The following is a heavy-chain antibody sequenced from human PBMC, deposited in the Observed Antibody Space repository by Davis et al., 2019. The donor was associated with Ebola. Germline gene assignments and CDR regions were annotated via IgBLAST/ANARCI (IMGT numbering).Heavy chain of an antibody. CDR3: ARDASWSFDS. CDR2: IKEDGSKK. V-gene: IGHV3-7*01. J-gene: IGHJ4*02. CDR1: GFTFSGYW. D-gene: IGHD2-8*01. Sequence: GESLKISCEASGFTFSGYWMSWVRQAPGKGLEWVANIKEDGSKKQYVDSLKGRFTISRDNAKKSLHLEVNSLRFDDTAVYYCARDASWSFDSWGQGTLVTVSS.